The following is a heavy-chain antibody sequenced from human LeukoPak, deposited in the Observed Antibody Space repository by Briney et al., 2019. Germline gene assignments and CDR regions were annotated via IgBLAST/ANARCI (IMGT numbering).Heavy chain of an antibody. CDR3: AKDRWTTVVRDLDF. D-gene: IGHD4-23*01. V-gene: IGHV3-23*01. Sequence: GGSLRLPCAASGFTFSNYAMSWVRQAPGKGLEWVSVISGSGGSTDYADSVKGRFTLSRDNSKNTLYLQMNSLGAEDTAVYYCAKDRWTTVVRDLDFWGQGTLVTVSS. CDR2: ISGSGGST. J-gene: IGHJ4*02. CDR1: GFTFSNYA.